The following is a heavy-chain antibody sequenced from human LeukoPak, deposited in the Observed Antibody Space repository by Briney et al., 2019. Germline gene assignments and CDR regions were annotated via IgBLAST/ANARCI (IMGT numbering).Heavy chain of an antibody. J-gene: IGHJ4*02. V-gene: IGHV3-66*01. CDR2: IYSGGST. D-gene: IGHD3-9*01. CDR3: ARVGNYDILTGYPWYFDY. CDR1: GFTVSINY. Sequence: PGGSLRLSCAASGFTVSINYMSWVRQAPGKGLEWVSVIYSGGSTYYADSVKGRFTISRDNSKNTLYLQMNSLRAEDTAVYYCARVGNYDILTGYPWYFDYWGQGTLVTVSP.